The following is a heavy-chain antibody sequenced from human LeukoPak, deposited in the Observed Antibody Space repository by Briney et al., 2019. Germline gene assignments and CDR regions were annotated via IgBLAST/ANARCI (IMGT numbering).Heavy chain of an antibody. D-gene: IGHD3-9*01. J-gene: IGHJ5*02. CDR2: IYHSGST. Sequence: SETLSLTCAVSGGSISSSNWWSWVRQPPGKGLEWIGEIYHSGSTNYNPSLKSRVTISVDTSKNQFSLKLSSVTAADTAVYYCARGVLTGYYNWFDPWGQGTLVTVSS. CDR3: ARGVLTGYYNWFDP. CDR1: GGSISSSNW. V-gene: IGHV4-4*02.